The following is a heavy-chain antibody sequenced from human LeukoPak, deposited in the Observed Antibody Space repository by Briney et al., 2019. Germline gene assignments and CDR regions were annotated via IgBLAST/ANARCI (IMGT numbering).Heavy chain of an antibody. CDR3: ARGRRGQEGGYCSGGSCYLLDY. D-gene: IGHD2-15*01. J-gene: IGHJ4*02. CDR1: GGSISSNY. Sequence: PSETLSLTCTVSGGSISSNYWSWIRQPPGKGLEWIGEINHSGSTNYNPSLKSRVTISVDTSKNQFSLKLSSVTAADTAVYYCARGRRGQEGGYCSGGSCYLLDYWGQGTLVTVSS. CDR2: INHSGST. V-gene: IGHV4-34*01.